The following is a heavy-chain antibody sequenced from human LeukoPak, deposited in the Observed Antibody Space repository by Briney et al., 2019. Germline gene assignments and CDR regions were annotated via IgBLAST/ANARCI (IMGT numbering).Heavy chain of an antibody. CDR3: ARRGN. Sequence: SEALSLTCTVSGGSISSSSYYWGWIRQPPGKGLEWIGSIYYSGSTYYNPSLKSRVTISVDTSKNQFSLKLSSVTAADTAVYYCARRGNLGKGTLVTVSS. CDR1: GGSISSSSYY. D-gene: IGHD3-16*01. V-gene: IGHV4-39*01. J-gene: IGHJ4*02. CDR2: IYYSGST.